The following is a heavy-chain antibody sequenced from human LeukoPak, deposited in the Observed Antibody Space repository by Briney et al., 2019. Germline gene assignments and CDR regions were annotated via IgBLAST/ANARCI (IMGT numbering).Heavy chain of an antibody. CDR2: ISYDGSNK. CDR1: GFTFSSYE. CDR3: AKEGSIFGVVIRPYYFDY. D-gene: IGHD3-3*01. V-gene: IGHV3-30*18. Sequence: GESLRLSCAASGFTFSSYEMNWVRQAPGKGLEWVAVISYDGSNKYYADSVKGRFTISRDNSKNTLYLQMNSLRAEDTAVYYCAKEGSIFGVVIRPYYFDYWGQGTLVTVSS. J-gene: IGHJ4*02.